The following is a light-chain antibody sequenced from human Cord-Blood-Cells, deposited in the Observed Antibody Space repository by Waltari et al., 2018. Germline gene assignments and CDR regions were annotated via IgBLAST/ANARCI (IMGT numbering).Light chain of an antibody. V-gene: IGLV2-14*03. CDR3: SSYTSSSNYV. J-gene: IGLJ1*01. CDR2: DVS. CDR1: SRYVGGYNY. Sequence: QSALTQPASVSGSPGQSITIPCTGTSRYVGGYNYVSWYQQHPGKAPKLMIYDVSNRPSGVSNRFSGSKSGNTASLTISGLQAEDEADYYCSSYTSSSNYVFGTGTKVTVL.